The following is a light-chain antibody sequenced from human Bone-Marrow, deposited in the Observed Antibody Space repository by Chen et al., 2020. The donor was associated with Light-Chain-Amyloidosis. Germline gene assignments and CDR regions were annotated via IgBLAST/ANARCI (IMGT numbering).Light chain of an antibody. V-gene: IGLV3-21*02. CDR1: NIGSTS. CDR3: QVWDRSSERPV. CDR2: DDS. J-gene: IGLJ3*02. Sequence: SYLLTHPSSVSVAPGQTATIACGGNNIGSTSVHWYQQTPGQAPLMVVYDDSDRPSGIPERLSGSNSGNTSTLTISRVEAGDEADYYCQVWDRSSERPVFGGGTKLTVL.